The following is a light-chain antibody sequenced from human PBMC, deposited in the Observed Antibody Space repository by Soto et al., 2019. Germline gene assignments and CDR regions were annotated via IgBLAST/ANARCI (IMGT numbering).Light chain of an antibody. J-gene: IGKJ4*01. CDR1: QSVSAGH. CDR2: GAS. CDR3: QQYASSTLT. Sequence: EVVLTQSPGTLSLSPGERATLSCRASQSVSAGHLAWYQQKPGQAPRLLLYGASSRATGIPDRFSGSGSGANFTLTISRLEPEDFALYYCQQYASSTLTFGGGTKVEIK. V-gene: IGKV3-20*01.